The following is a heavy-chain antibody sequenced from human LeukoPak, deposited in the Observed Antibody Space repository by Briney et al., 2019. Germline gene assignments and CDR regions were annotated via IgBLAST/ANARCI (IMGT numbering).Heavy chain of an antibody. CDR2: INPTGGST. V-gene: IGHV1-46*01. CDR3: ARDRGGSYSIDY. J-gene: IGHJ4*02. Sequence: ASVKVSCKASGYTFPGYFMHWVRQAPGQGLEWMGIINPTGGSTTYAQKFQGRVSVTSDTSTSAIYMELSSLRAEDTAIYYCARDRGGSYSIDYWGQGTLVTVSS. CDR1: GYTFPGYF. D-gene: IGHD1-26*01.